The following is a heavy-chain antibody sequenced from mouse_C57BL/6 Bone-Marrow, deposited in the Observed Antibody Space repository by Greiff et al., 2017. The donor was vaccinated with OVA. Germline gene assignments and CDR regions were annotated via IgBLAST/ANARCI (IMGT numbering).Heavy chain of an antibody. CDR1: GYTFTSYW. Sequence: VQLQQPGAELVKPGASVKMSCKASGYTFTSYWITWVKQRPGQGLEWIGYIYPGSGSTNYNEKFKSKATMTVDTSSSTAYMQLSSLTSEDSAVYYCATWNDYGSSYSPFDYWGQGTTLTVSS. J-gene: IGHJ2*01. D-gene: IGHD1-1*01. V-gene: IGHV1-55*01. CDR2: IYPGSGST. CDR3: ATWNDYGSSYSPFDY.